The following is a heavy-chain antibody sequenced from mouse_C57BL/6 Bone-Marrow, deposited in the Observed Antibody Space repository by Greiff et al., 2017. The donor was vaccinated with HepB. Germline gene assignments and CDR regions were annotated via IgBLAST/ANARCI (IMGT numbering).Heavy chain of an antibody. J-gene: IGHJ1*03. V-gene: IGHV1-9*01. CDR3: ARVGITTVGSNWYFDV. D-gene: IGHD1-1*01. Sequence: QVQLQQSGAELMKPGASVKLSCKATGYTFTGYWIEWVKQRPGHGLEWIGEILPGSGSTNYNEKFKGKATFTADTSSNTAYMQLSSLTTEDSAIYYCARVGITTVGSNWYFDVWGTGTTVTVSS. CDR1: GYTFTGYW. CDR2: ILPGSGST.